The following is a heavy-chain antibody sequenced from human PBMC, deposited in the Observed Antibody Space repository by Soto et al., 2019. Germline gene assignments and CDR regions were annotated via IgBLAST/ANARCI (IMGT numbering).Heavy chain of an antibody. V-gene: IGHV3-30*18. Sequence: GGSLRLSCQASGFNFDNYGMHWVRQAPGKGLEWVAVITYDGSNKYYADSVKGRFTISRDNSKNTLSLHLNTPKPEDTAVYHCEKDRLGGTFYTTLGFWGQGTLVTVYS. D-gene: IGHD1-7*01. CDR2: ITYDGSNK. CDR3: EKDRLGGTFYTTLGF. CDR1: GFNFDNYG. J-gene: IGHJ4*02.